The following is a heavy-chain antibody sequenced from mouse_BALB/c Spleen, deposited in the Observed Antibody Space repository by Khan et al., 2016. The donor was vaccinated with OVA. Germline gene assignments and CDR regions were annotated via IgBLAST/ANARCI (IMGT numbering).Heavy chain of an antibody. CDR2: IFPGGGSS. CDR1: GYTFTDYV. CDR3: AGGGYSVFAY. Sequence: QVQLKQSGPELVKPGASVKMSCKASGYTFTDYVINWVKQRTGQGLEWIGDIFPGGGSSYYNEKFKGKAKLTADKSSNTAYMQLSSLTFEDCAVYFCAGGGYSVFAYWGQGTLVTVSA. D-gene: IGHD1-1*01. J-gene: IGHJ3*01. V-gene: IGHV1-77*01.